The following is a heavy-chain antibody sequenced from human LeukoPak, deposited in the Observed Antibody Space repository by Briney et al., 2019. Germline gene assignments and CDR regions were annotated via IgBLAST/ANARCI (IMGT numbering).Heavy chain of an antibody. CDR3: ARGRHVYDFWSQNPNWFDP. CDR1: GWSFSGYY. D-gene: IGHD3-3*01. Sequence: PSETLSLTCAVYGWSFSGYYWSWIRQPPGKGLEWIGEINHSGSTNYNPSLKSRVTISVDTSKNQFSLKLSSVTAADTAVYYCARGRHVYDFWSQNPNWFDPWGQGTLVTVSS. J-gene: IGHJ5*02. V-gene: IGHV4-34*01. CDR2: INHSGST.